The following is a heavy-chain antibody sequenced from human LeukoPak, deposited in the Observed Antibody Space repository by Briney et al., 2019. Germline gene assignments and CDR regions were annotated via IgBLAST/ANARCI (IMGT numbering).Heavy chain of an antibody. CDR1: GFTFSNYW. D-gene: IGHD3-3*01. J-gene: IGHJ3*01. CDR3: ARGDFWSGDYTDAFDV. CDR2: VKPDGSEK. Sequence: GGSLRLSCAASGFTFSNYWMSWVRQAPGKGLEWVANVKPDGSEKYCVDSVKGRFSISRDNVRNVLYLQMNNLRAGDTALYYCARGDFWSGDYTDAFDVWGQGTMVTVSA. V-gene: IGHV3-7*04.